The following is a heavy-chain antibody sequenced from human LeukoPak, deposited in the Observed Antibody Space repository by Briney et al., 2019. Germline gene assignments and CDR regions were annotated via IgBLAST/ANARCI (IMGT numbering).Heavy chain of an antibody. D-gene: IGHD6-13*01. CDR1: GDTFSRCA. V-gene: IGHV1-69*04. Sequence: SVKVSCKASGDTFSRCAISWVRQAPGQGLEWMGKIIPILDITDFAQKFQGRVTITADKSTNTAYMELSSLRSDDTAVYYCARGTAALNWFDPWGQGTLVTVSS. CDR2: IIPILDIT. CDR3: ARGTAALNWFDP. J-gene: IGHJ5*02.